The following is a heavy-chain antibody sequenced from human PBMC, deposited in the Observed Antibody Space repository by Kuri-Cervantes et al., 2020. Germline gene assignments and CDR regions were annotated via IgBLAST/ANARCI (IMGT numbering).Heavy chain of an antibody. Sequence: SVKVSCKASGFTFTSSAVQWVRQARGQRLEWIGWIVVGSGNTNYAQKFQERVTITRDMSTSTAYMELRSLRAEDTALYYCAKMVQGIRGYYMDVWGKGTTVTVSS. V-gene: IGHV1-58*01. J-gene: IGHJ6*03. CDR1: GFTFTSSA. CDR3: AKMVQGIRGYYMDV. D-gene: IGHD3-10*01. CDR2: IVVGSGNT.